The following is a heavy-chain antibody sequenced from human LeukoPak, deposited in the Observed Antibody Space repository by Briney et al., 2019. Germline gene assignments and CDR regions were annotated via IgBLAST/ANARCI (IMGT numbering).Heavy chain of an antibody. J-gene: IGHJ4*02. CDR2: IKQDGSEK. CDR1: GFTFSSYW. D-gene: IGHD3-10*01. V-gene: IGHV3-7*04. Sequence: GGSLRLSCAASGFTFSSYWMSWVRQAPGKGLEWVANIKQDGSEKYYVDSVKGRFTISRDNAKNSLYLQMNSLRAEDTAVYYRARVESVAVLLWFGESQAFDYWGQGTLVTVSS. CDR3: ARVESVAVLLWFGESQAFDY.